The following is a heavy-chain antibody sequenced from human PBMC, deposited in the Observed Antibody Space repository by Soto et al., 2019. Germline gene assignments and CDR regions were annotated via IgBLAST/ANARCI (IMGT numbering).Heavy chain of an antibody. CDR3: ARGGHCTNGVCSALDY. Sequence: QVQLQESGPGLVKPSVTLSLTCTVSGGSISTYYWNWIRQPPGKGLEWIGYIYYGGSANYNPSLKSRVTISVDTSKKQFSLKLSSVTAADTAVYYCARGGHCTNGVCSALDYRGQGTLVTVSS. CDR1: GGSISTYY. D-gene: IGHD2-8*01. CDR2: IYYGGSA. J-gene: IGHJ4*02. V-gene: IGHV4-59*08.